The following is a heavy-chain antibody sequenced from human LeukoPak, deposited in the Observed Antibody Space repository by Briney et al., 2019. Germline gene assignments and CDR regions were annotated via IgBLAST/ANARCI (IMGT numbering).Heavy chain of an antibody. J-gene: IGHJ6*03. V-gene: IGHV7-4-1*02. CDR2: INTNTGNP. D-gene: IGHD6-13*01. CDR3: AREGRRIAAAAPTPYYYYYYMDV. Sequence: ASVKVSCKASGYTFTSYAMNWVRQAPGQGLEWMGWINTNTGNPTYAQGFTGRFVFSLDTSVSTAYLQISSLKAEDTAVYYCAREGRRIAAAAPTPYYYYYYMDVWGKGTTVTVSS. CDR1: GYTFTSYA.